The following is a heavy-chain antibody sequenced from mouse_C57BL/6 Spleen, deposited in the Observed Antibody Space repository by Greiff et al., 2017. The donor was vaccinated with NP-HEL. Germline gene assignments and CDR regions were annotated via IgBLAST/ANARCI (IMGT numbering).Heavy chain of an antibody. CDR2: IYPRSGNA. V-gene: IGHV1-81*01. CDR1: GYTFTSYG. Sequence: QVQLQQSGAELARPGASVKLSCKASGYTFTSYGISWVKQRTGQGLEWIGEIYPRSGNAYYNEKFKGKATLTADKSSSTAYMELRSLTSEDSAVYFCARAARSSDSSGYPYAMDYWGQGTSVTVSS. D-gene: IGHD3-2*02. CDR3: ARAARSSDSSGYPYAMDY. J-gene: IGHJ4*01.